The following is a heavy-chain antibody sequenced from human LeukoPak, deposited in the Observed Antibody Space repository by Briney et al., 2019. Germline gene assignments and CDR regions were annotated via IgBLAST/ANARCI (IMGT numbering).Heavy chain of an antibody. Sequence: GGSLILSCAASGFTFSSYAMSWVRQAPGKGLEWVSGISGRGLCTYHADSVRGRFTISRDNSKNTLYLQMSSLRVEDTAVYYCAKDQRVETAGDAFDVWGQGTMVTVSS. V-gene: IGHV3-23*01. CDR2: ISGRGLCT. D-gene: IGHD2-15*01. CDR3: AKDQRVETAGDAFDV. J-gene: IGHJ3*01. CDR1: GFTFSSYA.